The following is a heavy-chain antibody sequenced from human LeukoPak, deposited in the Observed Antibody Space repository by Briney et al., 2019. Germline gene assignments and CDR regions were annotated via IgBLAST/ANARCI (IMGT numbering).Heavy chain of an antibody. CDR2: TSGSGGST. J-gene: IGHJ6*02. D-gene: IGHD3-22*01. V-gene: IGHV3-23*01. CDR3: ASFNSWDYYDSSRHGMDV. Sequence: PGGSLRLSCAASGFTFSSYAMSWVRQAPGKGLEWVSATSGSGGSTYYADSVKGRFTISRDNSKNTLYLQMNSLRAEDTAVYYCASFNSWDYYDSSRHGMDVWGQGTTVTVSS. CDR1: GFTFSSYA.